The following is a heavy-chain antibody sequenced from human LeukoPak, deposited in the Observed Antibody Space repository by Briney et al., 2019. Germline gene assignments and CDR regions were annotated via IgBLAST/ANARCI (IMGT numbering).Heavy chain of an antibody. V-gene: IGHV3-21*01. CDR2: ITRGSIYT. CDR1: GFTFSNYN. Sequence: PGGSLRLSCAASGFTFSNYNMNWVRQTPGKGLEWVSSITRGSIYTFYADSVKGRFTISGDNAKNSLSLQMNSLRAEDTAVYYCARDPYNGSYGDDYYYYMDVWGKGTTVTISS. CDR3: ARDPYNGSYGDDYYYYMDV. D-gene: IGHD1-26*01. J-gene: IGHJ6*03.